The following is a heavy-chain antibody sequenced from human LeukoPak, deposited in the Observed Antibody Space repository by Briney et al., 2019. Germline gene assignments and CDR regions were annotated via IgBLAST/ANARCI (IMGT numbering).Heavy chain of an antibody. CDR3: ARAQWLVHDY. CDR2: ISSSSSTI. Sequence: GGSLRLSCAASGFTFSSYWMSWVRQAPGKGLEWVSYISSSSSTIYYADSVKGRFTISRDNAKNSLYLQMNSLRAEDTAVYYCARAQWLVHDYWGQGTLVTVSS. D-gene: IGHD6-19*01. V-gene: IGHV3-48*01. J-gene: IGHJ4*02. CDR1: GFTFSSYW.